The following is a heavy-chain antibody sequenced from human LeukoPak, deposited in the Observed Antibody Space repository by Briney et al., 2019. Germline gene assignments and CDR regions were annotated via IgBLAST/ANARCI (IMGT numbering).Heavy chain of an antibody. CDR1: GYTLTELS. D-gene: IGHD3-3*01. CDR2: FDPEDGET. V-gene: IGHV1-24*01. J-gene: IGHJ4*02. Sequence: ASVKVSCKVSGYTLTELSMHWVRQAPGKGLEWMGGFDPEDGETIYAQKFQGRVTMTEDTSTDTAYMELSSLRSEDTAVYYCATDITIFGVVTKDLDYWGQGTLVTVSS. CDR3: ATDITIFGVVTKDLDY.